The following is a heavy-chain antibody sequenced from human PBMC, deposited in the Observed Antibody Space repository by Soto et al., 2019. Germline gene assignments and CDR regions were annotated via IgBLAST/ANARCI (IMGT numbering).Heavy chain of an antibody. CDR3: ARDSGKGAYFDY. Sequence: EVQLVESGGGLVQPGGSQRLSCAASGFTFSDHYMDWVRQAPGKGLEWVGRIRNKANSYPTDYAASVKGRFTISRDESKDSLYLQMNSLKTEDTAIYYCARDSGKGAYFDYWGDGTLATVSS. J-gene: IGHJ4*01. V-gene: IGHV3-72*01. CDR1: GFTFSDHY. CDR2: IRNKANSYPT. D-gene: IGHD1-26*01.